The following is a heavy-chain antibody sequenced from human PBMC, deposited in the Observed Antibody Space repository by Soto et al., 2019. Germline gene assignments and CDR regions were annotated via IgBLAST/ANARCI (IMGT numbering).Heavy chain of an antibody. CDR3: ARDFYGGYTYGPGDY. V-gene: IGHV3-7*01. Sequence: LRLSCAASGFMFSAYWMSWVRQAPGKGLEWVANIHGDGGKIYYVDSVRGRFTISRDNAKRSLYLQMNSLRAEDTAVYYCARDFYGGYTYGPGDYWGQGALVTVSS. CDR1: GFMFSAYW. CDR2: IHGDGGKI. J-gene: IGHJ4*02. D-gene: IGHD5-18*01.